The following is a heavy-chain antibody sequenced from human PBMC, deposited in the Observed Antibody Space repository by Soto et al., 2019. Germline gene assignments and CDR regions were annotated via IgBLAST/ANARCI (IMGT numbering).Heavy chain of an antibody. CDR3: IYGRGYRSCTSCYDDDDKYYYYGMDV. V-gene: IGHV3-15*07. Sequence: GGSLRLSCAASGFIFSKAWMNWVRQAPGKGLEWVGRIKRKSDGGTTDYAAPVKGRFTISRDDSKNTLYLQMNSLKTEDTAVYYCIYGRGYRSCTSCYDDDDKYYYYGMDVWGQGTTVTVSS. D-gene: IGHD2-2*01. J-gene: IGHJ6*02. CDR2: IKRKSDGGTT. CDR1: GFIFSKAW.